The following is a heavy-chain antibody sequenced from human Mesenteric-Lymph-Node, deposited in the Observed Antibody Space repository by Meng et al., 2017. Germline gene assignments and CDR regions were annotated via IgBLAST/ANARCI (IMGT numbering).Heavy chain of an antibody. CDR1: GFNFSSYA. V-gene: IGHV3-30*07. CDR2: ISFDGSTK. Sequence: GESLKTSCAASGFNFSSYAMHWVRQAPRKGLEWVAVISFDGSTKYYENSVKGRFTISRDNSKNTLYLQMNSLRDEKTAVYYCARQLRITMTVGLSFDIWGQGTMVTVSS. D-gene: IGHD3-22*01. CDR3: ARQLRITMTVGLSFDI. J-gene: IGHJ3*02.